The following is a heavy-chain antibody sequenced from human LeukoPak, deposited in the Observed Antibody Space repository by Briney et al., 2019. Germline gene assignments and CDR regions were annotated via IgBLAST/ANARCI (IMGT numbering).Heavy chain of an antibody. CDR3: AREFRSGGHPLRYFDS. J-gene: IGHJ4*02. CDR2: ISPDGTII. CDR1: GFTSSDYL. D-gene: IGHD6-19*01. V-gene: IGHV3-74*01. Sequence: PGGSLSLSCAPSGFTSSDYLRHWVGQPPGGRPLWVSRISPDGTIIDYADSVKGRFTMSRDNARNTVYLQMSSLTAEDRAMYYCAREFRSGGHPLRYFDSWGQGVLVTVSS.